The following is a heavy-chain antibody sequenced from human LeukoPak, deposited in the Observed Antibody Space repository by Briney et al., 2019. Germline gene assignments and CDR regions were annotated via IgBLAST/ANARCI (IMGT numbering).Heavy chain of an antibody. Sequence: GGSLRLSCAASGFIFSSYEMNWVRQAPGKGLEWVSYISSSGSTIYYADPVKGRFTISRDNAKNSLYLQMNSLRAEDTAVYYCARVAGATKGHYFDYWGQGTLVTVSS. CDR1: GFIFSSYE. CDR3: ARVAGATKGHYFDY. D-gene: IGHD1-26*01. CDR2: ISSSGSTI. J-gene: IGHJ4*01. V-gene: IGHV3-48*03.